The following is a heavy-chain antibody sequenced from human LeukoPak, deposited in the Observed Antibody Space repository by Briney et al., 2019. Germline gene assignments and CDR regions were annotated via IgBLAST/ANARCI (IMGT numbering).Heavy chain of an antibody. CDR3: ASAPPTYYDILTGAEYYFDY. J-gene: IGHJ4*02. CDR2: IIPIFGTA. Sequence: SVKVSCKASGGTFSSYAVSWVRQAPGQGLEWMGGIIPIFGTANYAQKFQGRVTITADKSTSTAYMELSSLRSEDTAVYYCASAPPTYYDILTGAEYYFDYWGQGTLVTVSS. CDR1: GGTFSSYA. V-gene: IGHV1-69*06. D-gene: IGHD3-9*01.